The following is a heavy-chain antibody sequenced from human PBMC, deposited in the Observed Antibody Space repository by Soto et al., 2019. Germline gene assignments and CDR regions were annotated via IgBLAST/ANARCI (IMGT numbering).Heavy chain of an antibody. D-gene: IGHD5-12*01. CDR2: IRSKAYGGTT. V-gene: IGHV3-49*03. CDR3: TRVMYASLRDGYNPILY. J-gene: IGHJ4*02. CDR1: GFTFGDYA. Sequence: GGSLRLSCTASGFTFGDYAMSWFRQAPGKGLEWVGFIRSKAYGGTTEYAASVKGRFTISRDDSKSIAYLQMNSLKTEDTAVYYCTRVMYASLRDGYNPILYWGQGTLVTVSS.